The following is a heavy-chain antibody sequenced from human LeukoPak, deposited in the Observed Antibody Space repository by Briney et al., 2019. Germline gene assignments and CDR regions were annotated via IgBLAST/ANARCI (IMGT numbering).Heavy chain of an antibody. D-gene: IGHD6-19*01. J-gene: IGHJ6*03. CDR2: TIPKFETT. Sequence: ASVKVSCKTSGDTFISYAISWVREVSGQRLEWMGRTIPKFETTDYAEKFQGRVTITADRSTNTASMTLTRLTSEDTAAYYRARVAAVAGRRFFHYSLDVWGEGTTVTVSS. V-gene: IGHV1-69*06. CDR1: GDTFISYA. CDR3: ARVAAVAGRRFFHYSLDV.